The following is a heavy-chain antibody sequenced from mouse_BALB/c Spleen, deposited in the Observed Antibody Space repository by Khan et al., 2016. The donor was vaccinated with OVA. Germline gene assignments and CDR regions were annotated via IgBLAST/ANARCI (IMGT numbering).Heavy chain of an antibody. CDR1: GYTFTTYW. V-gene: IGHV1-69*02. D-gene: IGHD1-2*01. CDR2: IYPSDSYT. J-gene: IGHJ2*01. CDR3: TAELPMDH. Sequence: QVQLQQPGAELVRPGASVKLSCKASGYTFTTYWINWVKQRPGQGLEWIGNIYPSDSYTNYNPKFKDKATLTVDTFSSTSYMHLSSPTSEDSAGYYGTAELPMDHWGQGTTLTVSS.